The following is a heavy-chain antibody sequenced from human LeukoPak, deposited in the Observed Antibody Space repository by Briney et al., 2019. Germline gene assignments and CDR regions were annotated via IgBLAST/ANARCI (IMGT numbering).Heavy chain of an antibody. CDR1: GFSLRTTDVS. D-gene: IGHD5-18*01. CDR2: IYWDDDK. Sequence: SGPTLVKPTQTLTLTCTFSGFSLRTTDVSVAWIRQSPGKALEWLALIYWDDDKRYSPSLKSRLTITKDTSKNQVVLTMTNMDPVDTATYYCAHLDTQGWFDPWGQGTLVTVSS. J-gene: IGHJ5*02. CDR3: AHLDTQGWFDP. V-gene: IGHV2-5*02.